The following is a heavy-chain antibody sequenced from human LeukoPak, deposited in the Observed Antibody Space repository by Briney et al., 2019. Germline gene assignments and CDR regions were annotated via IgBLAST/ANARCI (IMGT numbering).Heavy chain of an antibody. D-gene: IGHD6-19*01. J-gene: IGHJ3*02. V-gene: IGHV3-23*01. CDR3: AKGTLYSSGSDDAVDI. CDR2: ISGSGGST. CDR1: GFTFHTYA. Sequence: GGSLRLSCAPSGFTFHTYAVNWVRQAPGKGLEWVSSISGSGGSTYYADSVKGRFTISRDNSKNTLFLQMNSLRAEDTAVYYCAKGTLYSSGSDDAVDIWGQGTMVTVSS.